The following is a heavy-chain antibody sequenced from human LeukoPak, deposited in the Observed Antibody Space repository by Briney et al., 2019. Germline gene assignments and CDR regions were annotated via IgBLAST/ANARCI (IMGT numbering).Heavy chain of an antibody. D-gene: IGHD6-13*01. Sequence: QSGGSLRLSCAASGFTFSTYAMNWVRQAPGKGLEWVSVIYIGGTTYYADSVKGRFTISRDNSKNTLYLQMNSLRAEDTAVYYCARDERGRAAEDYWGQGTLVTVSS. CDR1: GFTFSTYA. CDR2: IYIGGTT. V-gene: IGHV3-66*01. J-gene: IGHJ4*02. CDR3: ARDERGRAAEDY.